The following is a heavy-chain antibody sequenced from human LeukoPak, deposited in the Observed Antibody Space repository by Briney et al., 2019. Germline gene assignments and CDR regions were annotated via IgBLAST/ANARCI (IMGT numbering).Heavy chain of an antibody. Sequence: GGSLRLSCAASGFTFSSYGMHWVRQAPGKGLEWVAVIWYGGSNKYYADSVKGRFTISRDNSKNTLYLQMNSLRAEDTAVYYCAKDNYGGGTGNYYYMDVWGKGTTVTVSS. J-gene: IGHJ6*03. D-gene: IGHD4-11*01. V-gene: IGHV3-30*02. CDR3: AKDNYGGGTGNYYYMDV. CDR1: GFTFSSYG. CDR2: IWYGGSNK.